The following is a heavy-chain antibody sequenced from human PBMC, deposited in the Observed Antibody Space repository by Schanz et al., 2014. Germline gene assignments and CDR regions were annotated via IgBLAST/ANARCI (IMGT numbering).Heavy chain of an antibody. D-gene: IGHD3-3*01. CDR1: GFAFSSYG. CDR2: IGVDGTTT. J-gene: IGHJ4*02. V-gene: IGHV3-48*01. Sequence: EVQLVESGGTLVRPGGSLRLSCLASGFAFSSYGMNWLRQAPGKGLEWVSVIGVDGTTTYYADSVKGRFTMSRDNAKNSVFLQMNSLRAEDTAVYYCVRDSFFAFDYWGQGTLVTVSS. CDR3: VRDSFFAFDY.